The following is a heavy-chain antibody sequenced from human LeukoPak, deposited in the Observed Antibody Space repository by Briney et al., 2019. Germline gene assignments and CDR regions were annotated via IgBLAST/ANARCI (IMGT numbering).Heavy chain of an antibody. Sequence: KSSETLSLTCTVSGGSISSYYWSWIRQPPGKGLEWIGYIYYSGSTYYNPSLKSRVTISVDTSKNQFSLKLSSVTAADTAVYYCARVSTGGSVYFDYWGQGTLVTVSS. CDR1: GGSISSYY. V-gene: IGHV4-30-4*01. CDR3: ARVSTGGSVYFDY. J-gene: IGHJ4*02. CDR2: IYYSGST. D-gene: IGHD1-14*01.